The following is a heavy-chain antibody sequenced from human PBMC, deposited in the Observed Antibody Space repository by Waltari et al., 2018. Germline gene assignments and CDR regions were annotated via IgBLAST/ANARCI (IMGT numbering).Heavy chain of an antibody. V-gene: IGHV4-39*01. J-gene: IGHJ4*02. Sequence: QLQLQESGPGLVKPSETLSLTCTVSGGSISSSSYYWGWLRQPPGKGLEWIGSIYYSGSTYYNPSLKSRVTISVDTSKNQFSLKLSSVTAADTAVYYCARHGLEYYYDCYFDYWGQGTLVTVSS. D-gene: IGHD3-22*01. CDR2: IYYSGST. CDR1: GGSISSSSYY. CDR3: ARHGLEYYYDCYFDY.